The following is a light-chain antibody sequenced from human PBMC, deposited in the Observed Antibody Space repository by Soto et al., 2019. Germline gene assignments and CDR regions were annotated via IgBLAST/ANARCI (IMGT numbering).Light chain of an antibody. CDR1: QSVSRR. CDR3: QQRSNWPPLT. Sequence: EIVLTQSPGTLSLSPGGRATLSCRASQSVSRRLAWYQHRPGQSPRLLIYDASNRATGIPARFSGSGSGTDFTLTISSLEPEDFAVYYCQQRSNWPPLTFGGGTKVEIK. CDR2: DAS. J-gene: IGKJ4*01. V-gene: IGKV3-11*01.